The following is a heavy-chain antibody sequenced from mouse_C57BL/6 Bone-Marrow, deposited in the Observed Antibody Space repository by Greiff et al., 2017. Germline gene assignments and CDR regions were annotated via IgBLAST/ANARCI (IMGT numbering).Heavy chain of an antibody. Sequence: QVQLQQPGTELVKPGASVKLSCKASGYTFTSYWMHWVKQRPGQGLEWIGNINPSNGGTNYNEKFKSKATLTVDKSSSTAYMQLSSLTSEDSAVYYCARARSYYDYDVGYCDVWGTGTTVTVSS. CDR2: INPSNGGT. D-gene: IGHD2-4*01. CDR3: ARARSYYDYDVGYCDV. V-gene: IGHV1-53*01. CDR1: GYTFTSYW. J-gene: IGHJ1*03.